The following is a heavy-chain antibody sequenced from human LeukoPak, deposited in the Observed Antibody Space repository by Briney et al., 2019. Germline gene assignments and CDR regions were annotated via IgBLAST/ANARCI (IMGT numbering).Heavy chain of an antibody. J-gene: IGHJ4*02. V-gene: IGHV3-23*01. CDR3: AKSTSRYQNDY. D-gene: IGHD2-2*01. Sequence: GGSLRLSCAASGFTFSSYAMNWVRQAPGKGLEWVSAISVSGGSPYYADSVKGRFTISRDSSKNTLFLQMNSLRAEDTAVYYCAKSTSRYQNDYWGQGTLVTVSS. CDR1: GFTFSSYA. CDR2: ISVSGGSP.